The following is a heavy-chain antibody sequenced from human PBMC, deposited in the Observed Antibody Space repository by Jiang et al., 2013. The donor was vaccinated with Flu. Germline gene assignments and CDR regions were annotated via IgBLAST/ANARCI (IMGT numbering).Heavy chain of an antibody. Sequence: IYYSGRTYYNPSLKSRVTISVDTSKNQFFLKASSVTAADTAVYYCASRMTTETTVDYWGQGTLVTVSS. D-gene: IGHD4-17*01. CDR2: IYYSGRT. CDR3: ASRMTTETTVDY. J-gene: IGHJ4*02. V-gene: IGHV4-31*02.